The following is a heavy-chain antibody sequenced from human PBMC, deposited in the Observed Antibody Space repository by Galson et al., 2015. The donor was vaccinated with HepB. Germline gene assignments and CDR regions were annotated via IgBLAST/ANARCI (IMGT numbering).Heavy chain of an antibody. CDR1: GYTFTSYG. J-gene: IGHJ4*02. Sequence: SVKVSCKASGYTFTSYGISWVRQAPGQGLEWMGWISAYNGNTNYAQKLQGRVTMTTDTSTSTAYMELRSLRSDDTAVYYCARDRGRGSHYVGGPNKAKLNIPLNYWGPGTLVTVSS. D-gene: IGHD1-26*01. CDR2: ISAYNGNT. CDR3: ARDRGRGSHYVGGPNKAKLNIPLNY. V-gene: IGHV1-18*01.